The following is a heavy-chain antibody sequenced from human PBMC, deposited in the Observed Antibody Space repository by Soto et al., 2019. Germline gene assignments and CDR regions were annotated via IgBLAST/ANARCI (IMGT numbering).Heavy chain of an antibody. CDR2: IKQDRSEK. V-gene: IGHV3-7*03. D-gene: IGHD3-22*01. CDR3: AKDILEVVVIISPGDAFDI. CDR1: EFTFSSYW. J-gene: IGHJ3*02. Sequence: PGGSLRLSCAASEFTFSSYWMTWVRQAPGKGLEWVANIKQDRSEKYYVDSVKGRLAISRDNSKNTLYLQMNSLRAEDTAVYYCAKDILEVVVIISPGDAFDIWGQGTMVTVSS.